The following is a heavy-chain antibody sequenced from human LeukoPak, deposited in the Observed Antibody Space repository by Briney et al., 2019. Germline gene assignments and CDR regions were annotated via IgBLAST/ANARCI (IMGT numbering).Heavy chain of an antibody. J-gene: IGHJ4*02. CDR1: GYTFTSHS. CDR3: AKADCSSVYCFVRDS. V-gene: IGHV1-18*01. CDR2: IRAYHSNT. D-gene: IGHD5/OR15-5a*01. Sequence: ASVKVSCKASGYTFTSHSISWLRQAPGHALEWLGLIRAYHSNTIYAQKVKGRVTMTTDTSTSTAYMELRSLKSDDTAVYHCAKADCSSVYCFVRDSWGEGALGTVSS.